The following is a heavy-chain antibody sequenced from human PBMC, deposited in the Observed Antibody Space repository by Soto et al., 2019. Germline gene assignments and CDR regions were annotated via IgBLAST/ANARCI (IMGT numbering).Heavy chain of an antibody. D-gene: IGHD6-19*01. J-gene: IGHJ4*02. Sequence: SETLSLTCTVSGGSIRSSSYYWGWIRQPPGKGLEWIGSIYYSGSTYYNPSLKSRVTISVDTSKNQFSLKLSSVTAADTAVYYCARLRRLGAVAGTPPDYWGQGTLVTVSS. CDR2: IYYSGST. CDR3: ARLRRLGAVAGTPPDY. V-gene: IGHV4-39*01. CDR1: GGSIRSSSYY.